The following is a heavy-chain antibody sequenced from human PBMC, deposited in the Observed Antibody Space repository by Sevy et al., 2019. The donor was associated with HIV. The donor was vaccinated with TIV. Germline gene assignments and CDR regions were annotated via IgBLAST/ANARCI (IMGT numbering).Heavy chain of an antibody. V-gene: IGHV1-69*06. CDR2: IIPIFGTA. Sequence: ASVKVSCKASGGTFSSYAISWVRQAPGQGLEWMGGIIPIFGTANYAQKFQGRVTITADKSTSTAYMELSSLRSGATAVYYCAARAHRGEGETVLRFLEWLSFDYWGQGTLVTVSS. D-gene: IGHD3-3*01. CDR3: AARAHRGEGETVLRFLEWLSFDY. J-gene: IGHJ4*02. CDR1: GGTFSSYA.